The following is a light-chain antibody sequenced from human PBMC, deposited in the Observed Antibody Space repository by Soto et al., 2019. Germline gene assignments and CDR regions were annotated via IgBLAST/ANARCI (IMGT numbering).Light chain of an antibody. CDR1: QSVSSNY. CDR2: GAS. Sequence: EIVLTQFPGTLSLSPGERATLSCRASQSVSSNYLAWYQQRPGQPPNLLIFGASSRAPGIPDRFSGSGSGTDFTLTISRXEPEDFAVYYCQQYGSSIKTFGQGTKVDIK. J-gene: IGKJ1*01. CDR3: QQYGSSIKT. V-gene: IGKV3-20*01.